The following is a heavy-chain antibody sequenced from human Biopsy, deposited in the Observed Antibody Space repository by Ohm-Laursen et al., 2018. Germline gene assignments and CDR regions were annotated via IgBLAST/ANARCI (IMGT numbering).Heavy chain of an antibody. CDR2: INPHSGTT. CDR3: AKGQDLRGGAEYFQH. D-gene: IGHD2-15*01. CDR1: GYTFTGQY. Sequence: ASVKVSCKASGYTFTGQYLHWARQVPGQGLEWMGWINPHSGTTKFAQDFQGRVTMTRDTSITTAYMELRGLRSDDTAVYYCAKGQDLRGGAEYFQHWGQGALVTVSS. J-gene: IGHJ1*01. V-gene: IGHV1-2*02.